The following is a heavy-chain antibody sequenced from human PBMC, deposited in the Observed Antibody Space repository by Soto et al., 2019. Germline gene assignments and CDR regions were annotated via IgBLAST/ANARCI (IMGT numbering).Heavy chain of an antibody. CDR2: IIPIFGTA. Sequence: SVKVSCKASGGTFISYAISWVRQAPGQGLEWMGGIIPIFGTANYAQKFQGRVTITADESTSTAYMEMNDLKTEDTAVYYCRWYHYWGLGTLVTVSS. CDR3: RWYHY. D-gene: IGHD6-13*01. CDR1: GGTFISYA. J-gene: IGHJ4*02. V-gene: IGHV1-69*13.